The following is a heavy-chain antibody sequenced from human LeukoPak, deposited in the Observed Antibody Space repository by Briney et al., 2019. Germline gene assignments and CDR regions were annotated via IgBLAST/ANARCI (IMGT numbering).Heavy chain of an antibody. CDR1: GFTFSSYA. CDR2: ISSNGGST. J-gene: IGHJ5*02. V-gene: IGHV3-64*01. D-gene: IGHD3-22*01. Sequence: GGSLRLSCAASGFTFSSYAMHWVRQAPGKGLEYVSAISSNGGSTYYANSVKGRFTISRDNSKNTLYPQMGSLRAEDMAVYYCARALPPGYYDGSSLNNWFDPWGQGTLVTVSS. CDR3: ARALPPGYYDGSSLNNWFDP.